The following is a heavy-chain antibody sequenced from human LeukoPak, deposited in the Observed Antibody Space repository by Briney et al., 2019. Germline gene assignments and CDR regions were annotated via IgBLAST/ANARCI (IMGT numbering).Heavy chain of an antibody. V-gene: IGHV4-4*07. J-gene: IGHJ6*03. CDR1: GDSISGYY. CDR2: FYTSGKT. Sequence: SETLSLTCIVSGDSISGYYWSWIRQPAGKGLEWIGRFYTSGKTEYNPSFKSRVTISVDTSKNQFSLKLSSVTAADTAVYYCARTTTRFGELAPYYYYYMDVWGKGTTVTVSS. CDR3: ARTTTRFGELAPYYYYYMDV. D-gene: IGHD3-10*01.